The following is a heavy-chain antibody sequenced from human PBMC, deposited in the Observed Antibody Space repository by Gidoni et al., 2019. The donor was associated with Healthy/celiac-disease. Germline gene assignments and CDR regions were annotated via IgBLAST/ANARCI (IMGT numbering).Heavy chain of an antibody. CDR1: GFTFSSYA. D-gene: IGHD1-26*01. CDR3: ARDRWELLRAYFQH. J-gene: IGHJ1*01. CDR2: ISYDGSNK. Sequence: QVQLVESGGGVVQPGRSLRLSCAASGFTFSSYAMHWVRQAPGKGLEWVAVISYDGSNKYYADSVKGRFTISRDNSKNTLYLQMNSLRAEDTAVYYCARDRWELLRAYFQHWGQGTLVTVSS. V-gene: IGHV3-30-3*01.